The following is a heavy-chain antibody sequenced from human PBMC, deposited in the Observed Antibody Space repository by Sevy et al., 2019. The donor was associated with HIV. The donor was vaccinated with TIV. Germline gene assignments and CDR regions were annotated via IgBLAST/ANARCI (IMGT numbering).Heavy chain of an antibody. CDR3: AKDIAVAGPLLYYFDY. V-gene: IGHV3-9*01. J-gene: IGHJ4*02. Sequence: SLKISCTASGFNFDDYGMHWVRQAPGKGLEWVSGISWNSRSIGYADSVKGRFTISRDGAQNSLYLQMGSLRPEDTAFYYCAKDIAVAGPLLYYFDYWGQGTLVTVSS. D-gene: IGHD6-19*01. CDR1: GFNFDDYG. CDR2: ISWNSRSI.